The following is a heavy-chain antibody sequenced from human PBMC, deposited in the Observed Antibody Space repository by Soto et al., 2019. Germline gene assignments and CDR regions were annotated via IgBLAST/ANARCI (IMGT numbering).Heavy chain of an antibody. D-gene: IGHD6-19*01. V-gene: IGHV4-39*01. CDR2: IAYSGST. Sequence: PSETLSLTCTVSGGSGGSISSSTYYWGWIRQPPGKGLEWIGSIAYSGSTYCKSSLKSRVTISVDTSKNQFSLKLSSVTAADTALYYCARQFSSGRPYFDNWGLGTLVTVSS. CDR1: GGSGGSISSSTYY. J-gene: IGHJ4*02. CDR3: ARQFSSGRPYFDN.